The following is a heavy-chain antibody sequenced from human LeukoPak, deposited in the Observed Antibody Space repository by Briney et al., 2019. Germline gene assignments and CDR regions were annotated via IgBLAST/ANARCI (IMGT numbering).Heavy chain of an antibody. CDR2: INHSGST. D-gene: IGHD5-18*01. V-gene: IGHV4-34*01. CDR1: GGSFSGYY. Sequence: SETLSLTCAVYGGSFSGYYWSWIRQPPGKGLEWIGEINHSGSTNYNPSLKSRVTISVDTSKNQFSLKLSSVTAADTAVYYCARAIGWTQNSYYSDSWGQGTMVTVSS. CDR3: ARAIGWTQNSYYSDS. J-gene: IGHJ4*02.